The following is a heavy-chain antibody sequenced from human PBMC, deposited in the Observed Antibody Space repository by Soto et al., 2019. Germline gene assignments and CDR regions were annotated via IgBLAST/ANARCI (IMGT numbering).Heavy chain of an antibody. CDR1: GFTFSSYA. CDR3: AKDLDYYGSGSEV. D-gene: IGHD3-10*01. Sequence: PGGSLRLSCAASGFTFSSYAMSWVRQAPGKGLEWVSXXSGSGGSTYYADSVKGRFTISRDNSKNTTYLQMNSLRAEDTAVYYGAKDLDYYGSGSEVWGQGTTVTVSS. CDR2: XSGSGGST. J-gene: IGHJ6*02. V-gene: IGHV3-23*01.